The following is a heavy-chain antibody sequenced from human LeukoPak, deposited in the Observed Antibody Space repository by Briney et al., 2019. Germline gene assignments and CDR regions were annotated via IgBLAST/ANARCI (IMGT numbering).Heavy chain of an antibody. J-gene: IGHJ2*01. V-gene: IGHV4-34*01. CDR1: GGSFSGYY. CDR2: INHSGST. CDR3: VRGKSGYEFPSYWYFDL. D-gene: IGHD5-12*01. Sequence: SETLSLTCAVYGGSFSGYYWSWIRQPPGKGLEWIGEINHSGSTNYNPSLKSRVTISVDTSKNQFSLKLSSVTAADTAVYYCVRGKSGYEFPSYWYFDLWGRGTLVTVSS.